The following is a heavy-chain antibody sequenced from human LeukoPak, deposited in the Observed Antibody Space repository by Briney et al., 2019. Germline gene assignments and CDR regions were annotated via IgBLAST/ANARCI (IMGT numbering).Heavy chain of an antibody. D-gene: IGHD6-13*01. CDR1: GFTFSSYA. Sequence: GGSLRLSCAASGFTFSSYAMHWVRQAPGKGLEWVSSISASGRGTYYADSVKGRFTISRDNSKNTLYLQVNSLRAEDTAVYFCAKEWRFSSSWYQYYFDYWGQGTLVTVSS. V-gene: IGHV3-23*01. J-gene: IGHJ4*02. CDR2: ISASGRGT. CDR3: AKEWRFSSSWYQYYFDY.